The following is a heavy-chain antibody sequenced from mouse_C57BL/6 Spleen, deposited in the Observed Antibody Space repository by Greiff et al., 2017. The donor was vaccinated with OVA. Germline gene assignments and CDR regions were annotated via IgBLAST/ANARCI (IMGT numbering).Heavy chain of an antibody. CDR1: GYTFTSYW. D-gene: IGHD2-4*01. CDR2: IYPGSGST. J-gene: IGHJ3*01. V-gene: IGHV1-55*01. CDR3: SRCKTPSTIITSLAY. Sequence: QVQLQQPGAELVKPGASVKMSCKASGYTFTSYWITWVKQRPGQGLEWIGDIYPGSGSTNYNEKFKSKATLTVDTYSSTAYMQLSSLTSEDSAVYYCSRCKTPSTIITSLAYWGQGTLVTVSA.